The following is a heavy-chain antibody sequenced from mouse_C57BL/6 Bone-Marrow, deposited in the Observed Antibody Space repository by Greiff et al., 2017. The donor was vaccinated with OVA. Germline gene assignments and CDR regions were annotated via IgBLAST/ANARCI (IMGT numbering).Heavy chain of an antibody. Sequence: QVQLQQPGAELVMPGASVKLSCKASGYTFTSYWMHWVKQRPGQGLEWIGEIDPSDSYTNYNQKFKGKSTLTVDKSSSTAYMQLSSLTSEDSAVYYCARERWLLYFDVWGTGTTVTVSS. D-gene: IGHD2-3*01. CDR3: ARERWLLYFDV. CDR2: IDPSDSYT. J-gene: IGHJ1*03. V-gene: IGHV1-69*01. CDR1: GYTFTSYW.